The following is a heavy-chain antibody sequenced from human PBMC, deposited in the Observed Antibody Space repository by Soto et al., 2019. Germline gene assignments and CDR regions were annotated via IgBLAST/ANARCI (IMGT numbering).Heavy chain of an antibody. J-gene: IGHJ4*02. Sequence: SETLSLTCTVSSGSISVTNVFWGWVRQPPGKGLEWIGNVDYSGTVYFSPSLATRFTFHVDTSKNQFSLTLYSVTAADTAVYYCARITGRHLDYWGQGILVTVSS. V-gene: IGHV4-39*01. CDR3: ARITGRHLDY. CDR2: VDYSGTV. CDR1: SGSISVTNVF. D-gene: IGHD1-20*01.